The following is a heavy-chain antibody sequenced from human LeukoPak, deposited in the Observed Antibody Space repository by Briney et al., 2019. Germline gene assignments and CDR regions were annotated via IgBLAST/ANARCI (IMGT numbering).Heavy chain of an antibody. CDR2: ISSSGSTI. CDR1: GFTFSDYY. D-gene: IGHD3-22*01. Sequence: GGSLRLSCAASGFTFSDYYMSWIRQAPGKGLEWVSYISSSGSTIYYADSVKGRFTISRDNAKNSLYLQMNSLRAEDTAVYYCARVRSITMIVVVIPSGAFDIWGQGTMVTVSS. CDR3: ARVRSITMIVVVIPSGAFDI. J-gene: IGHJ3*02. V-gene: IGHV3-11*04.